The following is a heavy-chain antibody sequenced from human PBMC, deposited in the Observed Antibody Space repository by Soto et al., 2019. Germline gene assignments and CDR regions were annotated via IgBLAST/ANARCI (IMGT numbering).Heavy chain of an antibody. CDR1: GYTFTSYA. Sequence: ASVKVSCKASGYTFTSYAMHWVRQAPGQRLEWMGWINAGNGNTKYSQKFQGRVTITRDTSASTAYMELSSLRSEDTAVYYCARVQDGVQLWFPLDYWGQGTPVTAPQ. CDR2: INAGNGNT. J-gene: IGHJ4*02. D-gene: IGHD5-18*01. CDR3: ARVQDGVQLWFPLDY. V-gene: IGHV1-3*01.